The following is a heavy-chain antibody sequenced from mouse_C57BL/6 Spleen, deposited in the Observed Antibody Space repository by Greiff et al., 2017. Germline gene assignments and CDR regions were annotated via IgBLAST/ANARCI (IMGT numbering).Heavy chain of an antibody. Sequence: QVHVKQPGTELVKPGASVKLSCKASGYTFTSYWMHWVKQRPGQGLEWIGNINPSNGGTNYNEKFKSKATLTVDKSSSTAYLQLSSLTSEDSAVYYCARGSNYGYWYFDVWGTGTTVTVSS. D-gene: IGHD2-5*01. CDR3: ARGSNYGYWYFDV. CDR1: GYTFTSYW. J-gene: IGHJ1*03. V-gene: IGHV1-53*01. CDR2: INPSNGGT.